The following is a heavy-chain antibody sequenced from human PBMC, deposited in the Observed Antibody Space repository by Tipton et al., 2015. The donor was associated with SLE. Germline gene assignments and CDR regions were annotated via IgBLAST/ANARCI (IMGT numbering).Heavy chain of an antibody. V-gene: IGHV1-69*05. J-gene: IGHJ4*02. CDR3: ARGGSRDYGGNNYFDY. Sequence: QLVQSGAEVKRPGSSVRVSCKASGGIFSNYAISWVRQAPGQGLEWMGGIIPLFGTANYAQKFQGRVTITTDESTSTAYMEVSSLRAEDPAVYYCARGGSRDYGGNNYFDYWGQGTLVTVSS. CDR1: GGIFSNYA. D-gene: IGHD4-23*01. CDR2: IIPLFGTA.